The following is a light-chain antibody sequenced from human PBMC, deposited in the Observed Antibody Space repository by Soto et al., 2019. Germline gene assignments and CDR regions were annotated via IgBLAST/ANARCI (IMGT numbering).Light chain of an antibody. Sequence: QSVLTQPPSVSGAPGQRVTISCTGSSSNIGAGYNVHWYQQLPGTAPKLLIYVNSNRPSGVPDRFSGSKYGTSASLAITGLQAYDEADYYYQSYDSRLSGVVFGGGTKLTVL. CDR1: SSNIGAGYN. CDR2: VNS. J-gene: IGLJ2*01. CDR3: QSYDSRLSGVV. V-gene: IGLV1-40*01.